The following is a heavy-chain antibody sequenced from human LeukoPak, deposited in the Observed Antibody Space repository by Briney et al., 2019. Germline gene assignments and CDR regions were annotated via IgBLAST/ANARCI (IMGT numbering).Heavy chain of an antibody. J-gene: IGHJ4*02. CDR1: GFTFDDYA. CDR3: AQKGGTDH. Sequence: GGSLRLSCAASGFTFDDYAMHWVRQAPGKGLEWVSGISWNSGSIGYADSVKGRFTISRDNAKNSLYLQMSSLRDEDTAVYYCAQKGGTDHWGQGTLVTVSS. D-gene: IGHD2-15*01. CDR2: ISWNSGSI. V-gene: IGHV3-9*01.